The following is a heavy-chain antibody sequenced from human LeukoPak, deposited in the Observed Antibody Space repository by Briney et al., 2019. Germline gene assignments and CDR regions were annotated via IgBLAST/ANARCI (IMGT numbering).Heavy chain of an antibody. CDR1: GYTLTELS. CDR2: FDPEDGET. J-gene: IGHJ4*02. Sequence: GAAVTVPCKVSGYTLTELSMHWVRQAHGKGREWMGGFDPEDGETIYAQKFQGRVTMTEDTSTDTAYMELSSLRSEDTAVYYCATPLGNWNDVYYFDYWGQGTLVTVSS. V-gene: IGHV1-24*01. D-gene: IGHD1-1*01. CDR3: ATPLGNWNDVYYFDY.